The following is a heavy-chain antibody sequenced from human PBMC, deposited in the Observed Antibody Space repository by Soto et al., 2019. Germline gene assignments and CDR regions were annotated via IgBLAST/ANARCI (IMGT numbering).Heavy chain of an antibody. CDR2: ISSSGSTI. Sequence: ESGGGLVKPGGSLRLSCAASGFTFSDYYMSWIRQAPGKGLEWVSYISSSGSTIYYADSVKGRFTISRDNAKNSLYLQMNSLRAEDTAVYYCARDLLGYCSGGSCYYYYGMDVWGQGTTVTVSS. CDR3: ARDLLGYCSGGSCYYYYGMDV. J-gene: IGHJ6*02. CDR1: GFTFSDYY. D-gene: IGHD2-15*01. V-gene: IGHV3-11*01.